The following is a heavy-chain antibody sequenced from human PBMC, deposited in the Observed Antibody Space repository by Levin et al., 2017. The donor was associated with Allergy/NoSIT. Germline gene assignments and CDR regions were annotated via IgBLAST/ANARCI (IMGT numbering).Heavy chain of an antibody. CDR1: GFTFSSYS. CDR2: ISSSSSTI. V-gene: IGHV3-48*02. D-gene: IGHD6-13*01. J-gene: IGHJ3*02. Sequence: GESLKISCAASGFTFSSYSMNWVRQAPGKGLEWVSYISSSSSTIYYADSVKGRFTISRDNAKNSLYLQMNSLRDEDTAVYYCARMAAAVIDIWGQGTMVTVSS. CDR3: ARMAAAVIDI.